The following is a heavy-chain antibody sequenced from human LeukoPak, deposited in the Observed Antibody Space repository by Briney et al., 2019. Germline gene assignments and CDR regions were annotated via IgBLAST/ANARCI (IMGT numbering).Heavy chain of an antibody. CDR3: ANLEFDYGGNEPYSWY. Sequence: PGGSLRLSCAASGFTFSSYAMSWVRQAPGKGLEWVSAISGSGGSTYYADSVKGRFTISRDNSKNTLYLQMNSLRAEDTAVYYCANLEFDYGGNEPYSWYWGQGTLVTVSS. CDR2: ISGSGGST. V-gene: IGHV3-23*01. J-gene: IGHJ4*02. D-gene: IGHD4-23*01. CDR1: GFTFSSYA.